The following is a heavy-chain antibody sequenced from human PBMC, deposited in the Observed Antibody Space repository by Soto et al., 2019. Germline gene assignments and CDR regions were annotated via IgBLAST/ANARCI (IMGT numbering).Heavy chain of an antibody. CDR1: GYTFTSYY. CDR3: ARDRITIFGVVSPPNYYYYYMDV. D-gene: IGHD3-3*01. V-gene: IGHV1-46*01. Sequence: ASVKVSCKASGYTFTSYYMHWVRQAPGQGLEWMGIINPSGGSTSYAQKFQGRVTITRDTSASTAYMELSSLRSEDTAVYYCARDRITIFGVVSPPNYYYYYMDVWGKGTTVTVSS. J-gene: IGHJ6*03. CDR2: INPSGGST.